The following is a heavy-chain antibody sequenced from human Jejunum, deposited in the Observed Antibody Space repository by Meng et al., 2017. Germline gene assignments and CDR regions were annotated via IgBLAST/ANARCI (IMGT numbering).Heavy chain of an antibody. CDR2: ISDSGGRT. J-gene: IGHJ4*02. V-gene: IGHV3-23*01. CDR1: GFAFYASA. CDR3: AFSGYSSSWYYFDY. Sequence: EQSVVSLLTSCASAGFAFYASAMSRCSQETGEGLVWVSGISDSGGRTYSADSVKGRFTISRDNSKNTLFLQMNSLRAEDTAVYYCAFSGYSSSWYYFDYWGQGTLVTVSS. D-gene: IGHD6-13*01.